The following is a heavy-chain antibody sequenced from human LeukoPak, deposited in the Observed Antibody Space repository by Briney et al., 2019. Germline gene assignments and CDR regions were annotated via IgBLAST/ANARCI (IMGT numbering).Heavy chain of an antibody. D-gene: IGHD1-26*01. V-gene: IGHV4-39*01. CDR3: ARHLRFGSSALPRDVFDI. Sequence: SETLSLTCSVSGVPISSRSYYWGWIRQPPGKGLEWIGSMYFSGTSYYNPSLKSRVAISVHTPENHLSLKLTSVTATDTAIYYCARHLRFGSSALPRDVFDIWGRGTVVSVSS. CDR2: MYFSGTS. CDR1: GVPISSRSYY. J-gene: IGHJ3*02.